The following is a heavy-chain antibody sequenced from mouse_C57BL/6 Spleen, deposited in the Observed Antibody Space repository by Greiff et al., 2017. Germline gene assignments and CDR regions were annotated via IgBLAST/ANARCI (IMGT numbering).Heavy chain of an antibody. J-gene: IGHJ4*01. CDR1: GFSLTSYA. Sequence: VQLVESGPGLVAPSQSLSITCTVSGFSLTSYAISWVRQPPGKGLEWLGVIGTGGGTNYNSALKSRLSISKDNSKSQVFLKMNSLQTDDTARYYCARKSEGYAMDYWGQGTSVTVSS. V-gene: IGHV2-9-1*01. CDR3: ARKSEGYAMDY. CDR2: IGTGGGT.